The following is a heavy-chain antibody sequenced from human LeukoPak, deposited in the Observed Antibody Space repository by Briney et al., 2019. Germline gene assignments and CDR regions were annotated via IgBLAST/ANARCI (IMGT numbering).Heavy chain of an antibody. CDR2: IIPIFGTA. Sequence: GASVKVSCKASGGTFSSYAISWVRQAPGQGLEWMGGIIPIFGTANYAQKFQGRVTITTDESTSTAYMELSSLRSEDTAVYYCARDFILRATVTTTNWFDPWGQGTLVTVSS. CDR1: GGTFSSYA. V-gene: IGHV1-69*05. CDR3: ARDFILRATVTTTNWFDP. D-gene: IGHD4-17*01. J-gene: IGHJ5*02.